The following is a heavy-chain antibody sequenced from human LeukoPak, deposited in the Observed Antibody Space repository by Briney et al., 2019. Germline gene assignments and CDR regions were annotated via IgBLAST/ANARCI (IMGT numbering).Heavy chain of an antibody. CDR1: GFIFADYP. Sequence: GGSLRPSCTAAGFIFADYPISWVRQPPGKGLGWVGFIRSKAYGGTTEYAPSVKGRFTISRHESKSIAYLQMNGLKTEDTGVYYCASSRRRDVVVVPAPDYWGQGTLVTVSS. V-gene: IGHV3-49*04. D-gene: IGHD2-2*01. CDR3: ASSRRRDVVVVPAPDY. CDR2: IRSKAYGGTT. J-gene: IGHJ4*02.